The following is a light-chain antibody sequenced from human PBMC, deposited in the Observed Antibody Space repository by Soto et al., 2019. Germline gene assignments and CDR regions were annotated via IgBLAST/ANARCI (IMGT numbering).Light chain of an antibody. J-gene: IGKJ1*01. CDR3: QQYGNSPST. CDR1: QSVSSY. V-gene: IGKV3-11*01. CDR2: DAS. Sequence: EIVLTQSPATLSLSPGERATLSCRASQSVSSYLAWYQQKPGQAPRLLIYDASNRATGIPDRFSGSGSGTDFTLTISSLEPEDFAVYYCQQYGNSPSTFGQGTKVDI.